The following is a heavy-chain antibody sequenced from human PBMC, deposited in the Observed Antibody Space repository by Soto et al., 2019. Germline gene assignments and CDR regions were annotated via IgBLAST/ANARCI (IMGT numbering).Heavy chain of an antibody. CDR3: ARDATHN. J-gene: IGHJ4*02. Sequence: PGGSLRLSXAASGFTFSSYAMHWVRQAPGKGLEWVAVISYDGSNKYYADSVKGRFTISRDNSKNTLYLQMNSLRAEDTAVYYCARDATHNWGQGTLVTVSS. CDR2: ISYDGSNK. V-gene: IGHV3-30-3*01. CDR1: GFTFSSYA.